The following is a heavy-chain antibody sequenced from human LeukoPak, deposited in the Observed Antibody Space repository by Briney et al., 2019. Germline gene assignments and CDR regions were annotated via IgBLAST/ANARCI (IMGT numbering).Heavy chain of an antibody. Sequence: SVKVSCKASGGTFSSYAISWVRQAPGQGLEWMGGIIPIFGTANYAQKFQGRVTITTDESTSTAYMELSSLRSEDTAVYYCAGSSWDEGLYFDYWGQGTLVTVSS. D-gene: IGHD6-13*01. CDR1: GGTFSSYA. CDR3: AGSSWDEGLYFDY. CDR2: IIPIFGTA. J-gene: IGHJ4*02. V-gene: IGHV1-69*05.